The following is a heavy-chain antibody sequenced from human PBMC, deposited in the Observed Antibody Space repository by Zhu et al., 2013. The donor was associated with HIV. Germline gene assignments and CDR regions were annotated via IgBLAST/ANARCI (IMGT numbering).Heavy chain of an antibody. Sequence: QVHLVQSGVEVKKPGASVKVSCKASGYIFTTYGVSWLRQAPGQGLEWMGWISTYNGDTNYARRFQGRVTMSTDTSTNTAYMEVRTLRSDDTAVYFCARDHSAAARRGFDYWAQGTLVTVSS. V-gene: IGHV1-18*01. CDR3: ARDHSAAARRGFDY. D-gene: IGHD6-13*01. J-gene: IGHJ4*02. CDR1: GYIFTTYG. CDR2: ISTYNGDT.